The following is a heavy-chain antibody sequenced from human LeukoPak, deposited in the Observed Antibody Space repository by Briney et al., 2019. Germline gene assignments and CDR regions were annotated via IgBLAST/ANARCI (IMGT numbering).Heavy chain of an antibody. Sequence: SETLSLTCTVSGDSISSSSYYWSWIRQPPGKGLEWIGYIYYSGSTNYNPSLKSRVTISVDTSKNQFSLKLSSVTAADTAVYYCARATDGYNPFDYWGQGTLVAVSS. V-gene: IGHV4-61*01. CDR2: IYYSGST. D-gene: IGHD5-24*01. J-gene: IGHJ4*02. CDR1: GDSISSSSYY. CDR3: ARATDGYNPFDY.